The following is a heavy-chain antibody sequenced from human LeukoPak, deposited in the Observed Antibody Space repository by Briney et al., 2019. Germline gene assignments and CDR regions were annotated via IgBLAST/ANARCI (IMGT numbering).Heavy chain of an antibody. V-gene: IGHV1-2*02. CDR2: VNPNTGVT. J-gene: IGHJ4*02. Sequence: ASVKVSCKASGYSFTSYYMHFVRQAPGQGLEWMGWVNPNTGVTNSAQKFQGRVTMTRDTSISTAYMELSRLTSDDTAVYYCVRSKAVLTGYFTINCWRQGTLVTVSS. CDR3: VRSKAVLTGYFTINC. D-gene: IGHD5-12*01. CDR1: GYSFTSYY.